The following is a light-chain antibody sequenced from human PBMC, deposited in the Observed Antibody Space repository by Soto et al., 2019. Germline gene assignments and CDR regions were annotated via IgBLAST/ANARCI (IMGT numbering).Light chain of an antibody. J-gene: IGKJ3*01. CDR3: HQHRSSPFT. V-gene: IGKV3-20*01. CDR2: GAS. Sequence: PGESATLSCRASQRVGSPYLAWYQQKPGQPPRLLIYGASSRATDIPERFSGSGSGTEFTLTIARLAPEDFAMYYCHQHRSSPFTFGPGTKVDF. CDR1: QRVGSPY.